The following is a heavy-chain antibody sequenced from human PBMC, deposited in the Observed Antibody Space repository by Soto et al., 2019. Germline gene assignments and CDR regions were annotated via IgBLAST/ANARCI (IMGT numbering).Heavy chain of an antibody. D-gene: IGHD2-2*01. CDR1: GGTFSSYA. CDR3: ARSIVVVPAAIERYFDY. J-gene: IGHJ4*02. CDR2: IIPIFGTA. Sequence: QVQLVQSGAEVKKPGSSVKVSCKASGGTFSSYAISWVRQAPGQGLEWMGGIIPIFGTANYAQKFQGRVTITADESTSTAYMELSSLRSEDTAVHYCARSIVVVPAAIERYFDYWGQGTLVTVSS. V-gene: IGHV1-69*01.